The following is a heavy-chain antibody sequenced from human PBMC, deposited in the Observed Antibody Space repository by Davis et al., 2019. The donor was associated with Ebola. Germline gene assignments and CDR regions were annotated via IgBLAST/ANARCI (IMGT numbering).Heavy chain of an antibody. Sequence: GESLKISCAASGFTFSGSAMHWVRQASGKGLEWVGRIRSKANSYATAYAASVKGRFTISRDDSKNTAYLQMNSLKTEDTAVYYCARSSGFRLTFDYWGQGTLVTVSS. CDR3: ARSSGFRLTFDY. CDR2: IRSKANSYAT. J-gene: IGHJ4*02. CDR1: GFTFSGSA. V-gene: IGHV3-73*01. D-gene: IGHD4/OR15-4a*01.